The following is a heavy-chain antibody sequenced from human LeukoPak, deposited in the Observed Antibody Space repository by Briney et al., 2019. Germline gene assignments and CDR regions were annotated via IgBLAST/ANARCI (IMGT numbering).Heavy chain of an antibody. Sequence: GGSLRLSCAASGFTFSNSGMHWVRQAPGKGLEWVAVVSFDGNSKYYTDSVEGRFTISRDSSKNTLFLQMNSLRVEDTAVYYCAKDVRLLAAAADSWGQGTLVTVSS. CDR3: AKDVRLLAAAADS. CDR1: GFTFSNSG. D-gene: IGHD6-13*01. J-gene: IGHJ5*01. CDR2: VSFDGNSK. V-gene: IGHV3-30*18.